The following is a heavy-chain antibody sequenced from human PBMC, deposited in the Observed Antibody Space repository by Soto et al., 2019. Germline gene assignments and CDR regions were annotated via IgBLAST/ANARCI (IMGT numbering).Heavy chain of an antibody. CDR2: ISSSSSTI. V-gene: IGHV3-48*01. Sequence: GVSLRLSCAASGFTFSSYSMNWVRQAPGKGLEWVSYISSSSSTIYYADSVKGRFTISRDNAKNSLYLQMNSLRAEDTAVYYCARDKGRSPLDYWGQGTLVTVS. CDR1: GFTFSSYS. CDR3: ARDKGRSPLDY. D-gene: IGHD2-15*01. J-gene: IGHJ4*02.